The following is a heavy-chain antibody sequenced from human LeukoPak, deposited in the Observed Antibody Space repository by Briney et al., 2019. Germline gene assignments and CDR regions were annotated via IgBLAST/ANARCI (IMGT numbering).Heavy chain of an antibody. CDR3: ARDLVHYDYSNLGVDY. Sequence: ASVNVSCKASGYTFTGYYMHWVRQAPGQGLEWMGWVNPNSGGTNYAQKFQGRVTMTRDTSISTAYMELSRLRSDDTAVYYCARDLVHYDYSNLGVDYWGQGTLVTVSS. V-gene: IGHV1-2*02. CDR1: GYTFTGYY. CDR2: VNPNSGGT. J-gene: IGHJ4*02. D-gene: IGHD4-11*01.